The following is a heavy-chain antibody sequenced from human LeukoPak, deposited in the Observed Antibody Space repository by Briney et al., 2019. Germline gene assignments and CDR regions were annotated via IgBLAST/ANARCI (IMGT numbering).Heavy chain of an antibody. CDR2: ISRTGNTI. V-gene: IGHV3-11*01. D-gene: IGHD4-17*01. J-gene: IGHJ4*02. CDR3: ARDLGSSTVTTAFDY. Sequence: GGSLRLSCAASGFIFNDYYMSWIRQAPGKGLEWLSYISRTGNTIYHRDSVKGRFTISRDNANNLLHLQMDNLRAEDTAVYYCARDLGSSTVTTAFDYWGQGTLVTVSS. CDR1: GFIFNDYY.